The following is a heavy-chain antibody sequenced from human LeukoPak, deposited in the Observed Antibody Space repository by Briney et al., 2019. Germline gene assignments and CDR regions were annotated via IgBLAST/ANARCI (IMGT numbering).Heavy chain of an antibody. CDR1: GGSISSGGYY. D-gene: IGHD3-22*01. CDR2: IYYSGST. Sequence: PSETLSLTCTVSGGSISSGGYYWSWIRQPPGKGLEWIGYIYYSGSTNYNPSLKSRVTISVDTSKNQFSLKLSSVTAADTAVYYCARADAYFDSSGYYPPTVYYFDYWGQGTLVTVSS. CDR3: ARADAYFDSSGYYPPTVYYFDY. J-gene: IGHJ4*02. V-gene: IGHV4-61*08.